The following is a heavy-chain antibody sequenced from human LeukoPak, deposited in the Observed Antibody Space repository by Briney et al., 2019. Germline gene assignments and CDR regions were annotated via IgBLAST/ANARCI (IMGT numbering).Heavy chain of an antibody. D-gene: IGHD3-10*01. CDR1: GGSISSGGYY. V-gene: IGHV4-31*03. CDR3: ARDLLVGSGTQETHAFDI. CDR2: IYYSGST. Sequence: PSETLSLTCTVSGGSISSGGYYWSWIRQHPGKGLEWIGYIYYSGSTYYNPSLESRVTISVDTSKNQFSLKLSSVTAADTAVYHCARDLLVGSGTQETHAFDIWGQGTMVTVSS. J-gene: IGHJ3*02.